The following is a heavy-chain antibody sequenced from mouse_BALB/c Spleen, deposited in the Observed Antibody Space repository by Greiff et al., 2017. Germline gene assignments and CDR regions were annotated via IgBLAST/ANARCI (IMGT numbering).Heavy chain of an antibody. Sequence: EVQLVESGGGLVKPGGSLKLSCAASGFTFSDYYMYWVRQTPEKRLEWVTTISDGGSYTYYPDSVKGRFTISRDNAKNNLYLQMSSLKSEDTAMYYCAREGEYGKGAMDYWGQGTSVTVSS. J-gene: IGHJ4*01. V-gene: IGHV5-4*02. CDR1: GFTFSDYY. CDR3: AREGEYGKGAMDY. D-gene: IGHD2-10*02. CDR2: ISDGGSYT.